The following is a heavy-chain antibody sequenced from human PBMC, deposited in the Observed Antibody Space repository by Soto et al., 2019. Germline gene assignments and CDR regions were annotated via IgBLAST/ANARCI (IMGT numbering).Heavy chain of an antibody. CDR1: GGSLSDYF. CDR2: INHLGSI. Sequence: SETLSLTCVVSGGSLSDYFWSWIRQPPGMALEWIGEINHLGSINYNPSLKSRVTMSVDTSKNQFSLTINSVTAADTATFYCARGGISHWAYFYYMDVWDRGTTVTVSS. CDR3: ARGGISHWAYFYYMDV. J-gene: IGHJ6*03. V-gene: IGHV4-34*01. D-gene: IGHD2-21*01.